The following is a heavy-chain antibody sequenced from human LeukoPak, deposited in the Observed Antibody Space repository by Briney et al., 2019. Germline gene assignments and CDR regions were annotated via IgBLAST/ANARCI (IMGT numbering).Heavy chain of an antibody. CDR1: GFTFSSFE. J-gene: IGHJ5*02. Sequence: GGSLRLSCAASGFTFSSFEMNWVRQAPGKGLEWISYISSSSSTIYYADSVKGRFTISRDNAKKSLYLEMTNLRAEDTAVYYCATDGAGFDTWGQGVLVTVSS. V-gene: IGHV3-48*03. CDR3: ATDGAGFDT. CDR2: ISSSSSTI.